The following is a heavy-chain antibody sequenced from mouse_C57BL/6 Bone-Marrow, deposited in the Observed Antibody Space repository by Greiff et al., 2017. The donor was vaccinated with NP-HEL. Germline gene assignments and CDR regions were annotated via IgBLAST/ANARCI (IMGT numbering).Heavy chain of an antibody. D-gene: IGHD1-2*01. CDR1: GYTFTDYY. Sequence: QVQLKESGAELVRPGASVKLSCKASGYTFTDYYINWVKQRPGPGLEWIARIYPGSGNTYYNEKFKGKATLTAEKSSSTAYMQLSSLTSEDSAVYFCASNHYYGSHYYAMDYWGQGTSVTVSS. CDR3: ASNHYYGSHYYAMDY. J-gene: IGHJ4*01. V-gene: IGHV1-76*01. CDR2: IYPGSGNT.